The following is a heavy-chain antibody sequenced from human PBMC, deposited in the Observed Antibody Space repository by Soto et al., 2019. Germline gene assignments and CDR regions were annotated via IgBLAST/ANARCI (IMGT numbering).Heavy chain of an antibody. J-gene: IGHJ3*01. CDR3: ARGPTVGDF. D-gene: IGHD3-16*01. Sequence: QVQLVQSGAEVRKPGASVKVSCKASGYSFTSYGITWVRQAPGQGLEWMGGTYKSNTNYAQKVQGRVTMTTDTSTSTAYMALRSLTSDDTAVYYCARGPTVGDFWGQGTLVTVSS. CDR2: TYKSNT. CDR1: GYSFTSYG. V-gene: IGHV1-18*01.